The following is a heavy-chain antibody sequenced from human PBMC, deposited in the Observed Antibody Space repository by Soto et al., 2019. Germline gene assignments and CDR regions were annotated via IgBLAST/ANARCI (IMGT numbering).Heavy chain of an antibody. CDR1: GGSITNTNYY. V-gene: IGHV4-39*01. J-gene: IGHJ5*02. CDR3: ARQDDFWSGSNWFDP. D-gene: IGHD3-3*01. Sequence: SETLSLTCTVSGGSITNTNYYWGWIRQPPGKGLEWIGNVYYNGFTYYNPSLKSRVTMFVDTSKNHFSLKMTSVTAADTAVYYCARQDDFWSGSNWFDPWGQGTLVTVS. CDR2: VYYNGFT.